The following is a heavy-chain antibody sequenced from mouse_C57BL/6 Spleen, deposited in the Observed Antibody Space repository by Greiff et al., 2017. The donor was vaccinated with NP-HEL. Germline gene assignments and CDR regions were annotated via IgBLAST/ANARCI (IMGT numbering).Heavy chain of an antibody. V-gene: IGHV1-26*01. CDR2: INPNNGGT. D-gene: IGHD2-3*01. Sequence: EVQLQQSGPELVKPGASVKISCKASGYTFTDYYMNWVKQSHGKSLEWIGDINPNNGGTSYNQKFKGKATLTVDKSSSTAYMEIRSLTSEDSAVYYCARSDGYSFDYWGQGTTLTVSS. J-gene: IGHJ2*01. CDR3: ARSDGYSFDY. CDR1: GYTFTDYY.